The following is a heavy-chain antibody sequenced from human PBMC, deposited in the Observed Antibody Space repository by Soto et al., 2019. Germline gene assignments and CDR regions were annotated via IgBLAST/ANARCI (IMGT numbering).Heavy chain of an antibody. J-gene: IGHJ4*02. CDR3: AKVNSIVGDGDHDY. D-gene: IGHD4-17*01. Sequence: EVQLLESGGGLVQPGGSLRLSCAASGFTFTTYAMSWVRQPPGKGLEWVSGISSSGDIPYYADSVNGGFTISRDQSKKTVYLQMNSLRAEDTALYYCAKVNSIVGDGDHDYWGQGTLVSVSS. CDR2: ISSSGDIP. V-gene: IGHV3-23*01. CDR1: GFTFTTYA.